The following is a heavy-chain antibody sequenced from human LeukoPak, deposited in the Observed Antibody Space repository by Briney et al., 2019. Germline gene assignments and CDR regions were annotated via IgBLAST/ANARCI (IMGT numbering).Heavy chain of an antibody. J-gene: IGHJ3*02. CDR1: GGTFSSYA. CDR2: IIPILGIA. V-gene: IGHV1-69*04. CDR3: ARQAAGSDAFDI. D-gene: IGHD6-13*01. Sequence: SVKVSCKASGGTFSSYAISWVRQAPGQGLEWMGRIIPILGIANYAQKFQGRVTITADKSTSTAYMELSSLRSEDTAVYYCARQAAGSDAFDIWGQGTMVTVSS.